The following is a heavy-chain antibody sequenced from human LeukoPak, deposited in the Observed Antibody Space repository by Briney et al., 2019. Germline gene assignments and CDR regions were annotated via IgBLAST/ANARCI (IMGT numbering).Heavy chain of an antibody. CDR2: INPSGGST. V-gene: IGHV1-46*01. D-gene: IGHD3-22*01. J-gene: IGHJ3*02. CDR3: ARDFVHYYDSSGFKDLGAFDI. Sequence: AASVKVSCKASGYTFTSYYMHWVRQAPGQGLEWMGIINPSGGSTSYAQKFQGRVTMTRDMSTSTDYMELSSLRSEDTAVYYCARDFVHYYDSSGFKDLGAFDIWGQGTMVTVSS. CDR1: GYTFTSYY.